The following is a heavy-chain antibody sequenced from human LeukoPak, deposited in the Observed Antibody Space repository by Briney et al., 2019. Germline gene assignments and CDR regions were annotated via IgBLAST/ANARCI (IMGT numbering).Heavy chain of an antibody. D-gene: IGHD6-13*01. CDR2: IYYSGST. CDR1: GGSVSSGSYY. J-gene: IGHJ4*02. V-gene: IGHV4-61*01. CDR3: ARVHRGYSSSWPRFDY. Sequence: SETLSLTCTVSGGSVSSGSYYWSWIRQPPGKGLEWIGYIYYSGSTNYNPSLKSRVTISVDTSKNQFSLKLSSVTAADTAVYYCARVHRGYSSSWPRFDYWGQGTLVTVSS.